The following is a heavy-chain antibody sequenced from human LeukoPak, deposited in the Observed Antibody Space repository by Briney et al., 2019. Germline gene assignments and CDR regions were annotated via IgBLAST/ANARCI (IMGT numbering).Heavy chain of an antibody. D-gene: IGHD6-13*01. V-gene: IGHV4-38-2*02. CDR3: ARDKRSSWFYY. CDR2: IYHSGST. J-gene: IGHJ4*02. Sequence: SETLSLTCTVSGYSISSGYYWGWIRQPPGKGLEWIGSIYHSGSTYYNPSLKSRVTISVDTSKNQLSLKLSSVTAADTAVYYCARDKRSSWFYYWGQGTLVTVSS. CDR1: GYSISSGYY.